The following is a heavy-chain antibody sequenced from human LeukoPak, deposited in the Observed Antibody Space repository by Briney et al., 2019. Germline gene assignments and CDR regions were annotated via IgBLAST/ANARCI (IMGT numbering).Heavy chain of an antibody. Sequence: ASVKVSCKASGYTLTSYGISWVRQAPGQGLEWMGWISAYNGNTNYAQKLQGRVTMTTDTSTSTAYMELRSLRSDDTAVYYCARMTYYYDSSGYYAGPDAFDIWGQGTMVTVSS. CDR2: ISAYNGNT. D-gene: IGHD3-22*01. CDR1: GYTLTSYG. CDR3: ARMTYYYDSSGYYAGPDAFDI. J-gene: IGHJ3*02. V-gene: IGHV1-18*01.